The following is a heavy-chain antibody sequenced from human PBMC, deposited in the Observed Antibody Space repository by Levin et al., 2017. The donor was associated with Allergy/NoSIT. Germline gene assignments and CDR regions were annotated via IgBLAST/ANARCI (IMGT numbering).Heavy chain of an antibody. Sequence: SGGSLRLSCAASGFTFSSYAMSWVRQAPGKGLEWVSAISGSGGSTYYADSVKGRFTISRDNSKNTLYLQMNSLRAEDTAVYYCAKAFFRTFGGVIVPDGPLDYWGQGTLVTVSS. CDR2: ISGSGGST. J-gene: IGHJ4*02. D-gene: IGHD3-16*02. CDR3: AKAFFRTFGGVIVPDGPLDY. V-gene: IGHV3-23*01. CDR1: GFTFSSYA.